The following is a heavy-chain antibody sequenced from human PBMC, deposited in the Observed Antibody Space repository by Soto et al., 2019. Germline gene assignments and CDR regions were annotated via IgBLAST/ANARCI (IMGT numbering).Heavy chain of an antibody. CDR3: ARDTGYCSSTSCKPGWFDP. V-gene: IGHV3-48*01. CDR1: GFTFSSYS. Sequence: GGSLRLSCAASGFTFSSYSMNWVRQAPGKGLEWVSYISSSSSTIYYADSVKGRFTISRDNAKNSLYRQMNSLRAEDTAVYYCARDTGYCSSTSCKPGWFDPWGQGTLVTVSS. CDR2: ISSSSSTI. J-gene: IGHJ5*02. D-gene: IGHD2-2*01.